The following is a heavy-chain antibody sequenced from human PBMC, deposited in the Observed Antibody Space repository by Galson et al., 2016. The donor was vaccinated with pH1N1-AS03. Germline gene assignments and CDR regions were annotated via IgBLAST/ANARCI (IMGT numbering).Heavy chain of an antibody. CDR3: TRGYSVVGFVY. Sequence: QSGAEVKKPGESLRISCKGSGYSFTNYWINWVRQMPGKGLEWMGRFDPSDSHTSYSPSFQGHVTFSADKSINTAYLQWSSLKSSDTAIYYCTRGYSVVGFVYWGQGTLVTVSS. V-gene: IGHV5-10-1*01. D-gene: IGHD5/OR15-5a*01. CDR2: FDPSDSHT. CDR1: GYSFTNYW. J-gene: IGHJ4*02.